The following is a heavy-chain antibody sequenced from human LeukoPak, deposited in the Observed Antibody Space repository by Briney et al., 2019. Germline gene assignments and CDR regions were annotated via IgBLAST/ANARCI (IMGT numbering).Heavy chain of an antibody. J-gene: IGHJ4*02. CDR1: GYTFTSHG. CDR2: INTYIGNT. V-gene: IGHV1-18*01. D-gene: IGHD3-10*01. CDR3: ARAGFTIVRGLDDH. Sequence: GASVKVSCKASGYTFTSHGISWVRQAPGQGLEWMGWINTYIGNTNYAQKLQGRVTMTTDTSTSTAYMELRSLRSDDTAVYYCARAGFTIVRGLDDHWGQGTLVTVSS.